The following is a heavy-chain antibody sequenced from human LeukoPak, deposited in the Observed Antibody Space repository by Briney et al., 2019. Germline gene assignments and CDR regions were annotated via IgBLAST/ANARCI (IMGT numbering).Heavy chain of an antibody. Sequence: QAGGSLRLSCAASGFTFSNYWMTWVRQAPGKGLEWVASINEDGSENHSIDSGRFTISRDNAENSLYLQMDSLRDEDTAVYYCANTVGHYAPSWGQGTLVTVSS. CDR3: ANTVGHYAPS. J-gene: IGHJ5*02. V-gene: IGHV3-7*05. D-gene: IGHD4-11*01. CDR1: GFTFSNYW. CDR2: INEDGSEN.